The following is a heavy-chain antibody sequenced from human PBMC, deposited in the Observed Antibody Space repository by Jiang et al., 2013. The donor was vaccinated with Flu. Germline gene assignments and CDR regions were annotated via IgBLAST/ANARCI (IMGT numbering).Heavy chain of an antibody. CDR2: IFWNNDK. J-gene: IGHJ4*02. Sequence: LVKPTQTLTLTCSFSGFSLSTSGVAVGWLRQTPGKALEWLALIFWNNDKRYSHSLENPLTITMDASKNQVVLTVANMGPGDTGRYYCARRQRGFNVMSYFDYWGQGILVTVSS. V-gene: IGHV2-5*01. CDR3: ARRQRGFNVMSYFDY. CDR1: GFSLSTSGVA. D-gene: IGHD3-16*01.